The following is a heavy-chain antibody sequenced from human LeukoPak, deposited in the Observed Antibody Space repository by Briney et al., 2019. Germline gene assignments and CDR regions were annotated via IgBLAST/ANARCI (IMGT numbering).Heavy chain of an antibody. J-gene: IGHJ6*02. Sequence: ASVKVSCKASGYTFTSYDINWVRQATGQGLEWMGWMNPNSGNTGYARKFQGRVTMTRNTSISTAYMELSSLRSEDTAVYYCARASSGWRTFYYYYGMDVWGQGTTVIVSS. CDR1: GYTFTSYD. CDR2: MNPNSGNT. V-gene: IGHV1-8*01. CDR3: ARASSGWRTFYYYYGMDV. D-gene: IGHD6-19*01.